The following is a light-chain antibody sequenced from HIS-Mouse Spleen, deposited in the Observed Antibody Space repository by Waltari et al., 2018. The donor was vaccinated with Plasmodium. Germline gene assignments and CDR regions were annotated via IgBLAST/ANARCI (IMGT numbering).Light chain of an antibody. CDR2: AAS. V-gene: IGKV1-9*01. J-gene: IGKJ3*01. Sequence: DIQLTQSPSFLSASVGDRVTITCRASQGISSYLAWYPQKPGKAPKLLIYAASTLQSGVPSRFSGSGSGTEFTLTISSLQPEDFATYYCQQLNSYLFTFGPGTKLDIK. CDR1: QGISSY. CDR3: QQLNSYLFT.